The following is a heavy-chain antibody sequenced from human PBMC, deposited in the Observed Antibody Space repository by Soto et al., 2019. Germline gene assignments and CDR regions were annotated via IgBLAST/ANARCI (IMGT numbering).Heavy chain of an antibody. D-gene: IGHD3-16*02. CDR2: IYWDDDK. V-gene: IGHV2-5*02. CDR3: AHYGLGELSYEYFQH. Sequence: QITLKESGPTLVKPTQTLTLTCTFSGFSLSTSGVGVGWIRQPPGKALEWLALIYWDDDKRYSPSLKSRLTITKDTCKNQVVLTMTNMDPVDTATYYCAHYGLGELSYEYFQHWGQGTLVTVSS. J-gene: IGHJ1*01. CDR1: GFSLSTSGVG.